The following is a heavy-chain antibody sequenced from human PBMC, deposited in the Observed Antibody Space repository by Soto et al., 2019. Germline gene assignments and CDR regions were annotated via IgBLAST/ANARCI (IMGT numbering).Heavy chain of an antibody. CDR3: ARVVVVIPPGYYYAMDV. CDR1: GFTFSSFH. CDR2: ITSSSDTI. D-gene: IGHD3-22*01. Sequence: GGSLRLSCAASGFTFSSFHMNWVRQAPGRGLEWVAYITSSSDTIYYSDSVKGRFTISRDNGKNSLFLQMNNLRDEDTAVYYCARVVVVIPPGYYYAMDVWGQGTTVTVS. J-gene: IGHJ6*02. V-gene: IGHV3-48*02.